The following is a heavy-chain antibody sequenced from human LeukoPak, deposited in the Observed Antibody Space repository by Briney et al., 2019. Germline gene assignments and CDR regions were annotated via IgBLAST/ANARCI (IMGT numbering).Heavy chain of an antibody. CDR2: INHSGST. J-gene: IGHJ5*02. CDR1: GGSFSGYY. Sequence: SETLSLTCAVYGGSFSGYYWSWIRQPPGKGLECIGEINHSGSTNYNPSLKSRVTISVDTSKNQFSLKLSSVPAADTAVYYCARGYAMIVVVTQARWFDPWGQGTLVTVSS. V-gene: IGHV4-34*01. D-gene: IGHD3-22*01. CDR3: ARGYAMIVVVTQARWFDP.